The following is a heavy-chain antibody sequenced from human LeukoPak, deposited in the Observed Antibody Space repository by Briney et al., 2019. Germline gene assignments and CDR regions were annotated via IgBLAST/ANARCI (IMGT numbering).Heavy chain of an antibody. J-gene: IGHJ4*02. Sequence: PSETLSLTCTVSGGSITSSTHSWGWIRQSPGKGLEWIGSIYFSGTTYYNPSLKSRVTISVDTSKNQFSLKLSSVTAADTAVYYCARDGGDKDYWGQGTLVTVSS. D-gene: IGHD2-21*01. CDR1: GGSITSSTHS. CDR3: ARDGGDKDY. CDR2: IYFSGTT. V-gene: IGHV4-39*07.